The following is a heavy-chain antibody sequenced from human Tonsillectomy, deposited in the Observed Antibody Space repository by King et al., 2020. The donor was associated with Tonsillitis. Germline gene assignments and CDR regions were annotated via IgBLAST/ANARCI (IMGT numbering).Heavy chain of an antibody. Sequence: QLQESGPGLVKPSETLSLTCSVSGGSVSSDVYYWNWIRQPPGKGLEWIGYIYYSGSTNYNPSLKSRVTISIDTSKNQFSLKPSSVTAADTAVNYCARDLYSSGWYYFDYWGQGTLVTVSS. CDR2: IYYSGST. CDR1: GGSVSSDVYY. V-gene: IGHV4-61*08. CDR3: ARDLYSSGWYYFDY. J-gene: IGHJ4*02. D-gene: IGHD6-19*01.